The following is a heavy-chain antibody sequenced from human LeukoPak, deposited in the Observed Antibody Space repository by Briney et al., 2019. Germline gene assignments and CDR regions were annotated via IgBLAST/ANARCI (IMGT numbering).Heavy chain of an antibody. D-gene: IGHD1-26*01. CDR1: GFTFGTYW. CDR3: ARDRSLGCDH. Sequence: QPGGSLRLSCAASGFTFGTYWMTWVRQAPGKGLEWVANINQDGGDKYYVDSVKGRFTISRDNARNSLYLQMNSLRVGDTAVYYCARDRSLGCDHWGQGTLVTVSS. V-gene: IGHV3-7*03. CDR2: INQDGGDK. J-gene: IGHJ4*02.